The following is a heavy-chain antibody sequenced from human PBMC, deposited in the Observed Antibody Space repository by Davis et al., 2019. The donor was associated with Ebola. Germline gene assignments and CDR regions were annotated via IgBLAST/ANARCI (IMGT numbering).Heavy chain of an antibody. CDR1: GFNFRSYG. D-gene: IGHD2-15*01. CDR2: IWYDGSRK. CDR3: AIPDCSGANCYSVYIKN. V-gene: IGHV3-33*01. Sequence: GESLKISCAASGFNFRSYGMHWVRQAPDKGLELVAVIWYDGSRKYYGDSVKGRFTISRDNSNNLLYLQMNSLRAEDTAVYYCAIPDCSGANCYSVYIKNWGQGTLVTVSS. J-gene: IGHJ4*02.